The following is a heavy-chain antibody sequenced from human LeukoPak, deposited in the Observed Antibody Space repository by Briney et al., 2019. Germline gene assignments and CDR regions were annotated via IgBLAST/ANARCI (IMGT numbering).Heavy chain of an antibody. Sequence: SETLSLTCAVYGGSFSGYYWSWIRQPPGKGLEWIGEINHSGSTNYNPSLKSRVTISVDTSKNQFSLKLSSVTAADTAVYYCARRGGFKSYSSSSRYYFDYWGQGTLVTVSS. D-gene: IGHD6-6*01. V-gene: IGHV4-34*01. CDR3: ARRGGFKSYSSSSRYYFDY. J-gene: IGHJ4*02. CDR2: INHSGST. CDR1: GGSFSGYY.